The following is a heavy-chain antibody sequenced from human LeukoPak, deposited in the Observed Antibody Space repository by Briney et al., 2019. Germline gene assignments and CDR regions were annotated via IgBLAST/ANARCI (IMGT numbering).Heavy chain of an antibody. CDR1: GFTFSSYA. Sequence: GGSLRLSCAASGFTFSSYAMSWVRQAPGKGLEWVSARIYYGASVKGRFTISRDNSKNTLNLQMNSLRAEDTAVYYCAQDLAYIRFDNWGQGTLVTVSS. V-gene: IGHV3-23*01. CDR3: AQDLAYIRFDN. CDR2: RI. D-gene: IGHD1-1*01. J-gene: IGHJ4*02.